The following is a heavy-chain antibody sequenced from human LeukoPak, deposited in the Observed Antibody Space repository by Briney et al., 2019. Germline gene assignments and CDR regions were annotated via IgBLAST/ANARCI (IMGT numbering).Heavy chain of an antibody. CDR1: GYTFNTYG. Sequence: ASVRVSCKASGYTFNTYGISWVRQAPGQRPEWMGWINTDNGNTKYAQKFQGRVTMTTDTSTSTAYMELSSLRSDDTAVYYCARKGCTGDCYRFDPWGQGTLVPVSS. CDR2: INTDNGNT. V-gene: IGHV1-18*01. D-gene: IGHD2-21*02. J-gene: IGHJ5*02. CDR3: ARKGCTGDCYRFDP.